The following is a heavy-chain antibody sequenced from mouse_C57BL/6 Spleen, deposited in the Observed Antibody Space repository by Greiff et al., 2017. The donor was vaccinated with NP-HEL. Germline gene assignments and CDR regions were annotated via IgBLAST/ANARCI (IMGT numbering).Heavy chain of an antibody. CDR1: GFTFSDYG. Sequence: EVNLVESGGGLVKPGGSLKLSCAASGFTFSDYGMHWVRQAPEKGLEWVAYISSGSSTIYYADTVKGRFTISRDNAKNTLFLQMTSLRSEDTAMYYCADYDWFAYWGQGTLVTVSA. J-gene: IGHJ3*01. CDR3: ADYDWFAY. V-gene: IGHV5-17*01. D-gene: IGHD2-4*01. CDR2: ISSGSSTI.